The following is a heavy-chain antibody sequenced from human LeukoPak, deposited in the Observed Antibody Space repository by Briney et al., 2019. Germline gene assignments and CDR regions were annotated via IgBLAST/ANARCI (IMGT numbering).Heavy chain of an antibody. V-gene: IGHV3-13*01. D-gene: IGHD5-18*01. J-gene: IGHJ4*02. CDR3: VREARGYHYTYFDY. CDR1: GFTLGGHD. Sequence: GGSLRLSCTASGFTLGGHDMHWVRQTTGGGLEWVAAVSSGHHAFYAGSVQGRFAVSRVDGKNSLYLQMNSLRGGGTAVYYCVREARGYHYTYFDYWGQGSLVTVSS. CDR2: VSSGHHA.